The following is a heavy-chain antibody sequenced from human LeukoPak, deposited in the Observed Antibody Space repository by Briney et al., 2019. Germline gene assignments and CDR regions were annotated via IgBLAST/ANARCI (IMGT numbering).Heavy chain of an antibody. Sequence: GGSLRLSCSASGFTISSYWMYWVRQAPGKGLVWVSRINPAGSVTNHADSVRGRFTISRDTATNTLYLEMNSLRAEDTAVYYCSRDFVGAEDYWGQGTLVTVSS. CDR3: SRDFVGAEDY. J-gene: IGHJ4*02. D-gene: IGHD3-16*01. CDR2: INPAGSVT. CDR1: GFTISSYW. V-gene: IGHV3-74*01.